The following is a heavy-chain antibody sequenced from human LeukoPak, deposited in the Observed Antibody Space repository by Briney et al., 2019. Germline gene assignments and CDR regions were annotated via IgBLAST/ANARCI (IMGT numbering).Heavy chain of an antibody. J-gene: IGHJ4*02. Sequence: SETLSLTCTVSGGSVSSGSYYWSWIRQPPGKGLEWIGYIYYSGSTNYNPSLKSRFTISVNTSKNQFSLKLSSVTAADTAVYYCARAAARPKFDYWGQGTLVTVSS. CDR3: ARAAARPKFDY. V-gene: IGHV4-61*01. CDR2: IYYSGST. CDR1: GGSVSSGSYY. D-gene: IGHD6-6*01.